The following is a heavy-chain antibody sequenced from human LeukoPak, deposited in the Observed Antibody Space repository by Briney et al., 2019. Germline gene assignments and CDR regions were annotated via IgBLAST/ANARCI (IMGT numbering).Heavy chain of an antibody. Sequence: SETLSLTCSVSGFSINSNTYYWGWIRQPPGKGLEWIGSLSYDGGSYYNPSLKSRVTISGDTSKNQFSLKVSSVTAADTAVYYCARRLGAANTDYFDYWGQGTLVTVSS. CDR3: ARRLGAANTDYFDY. J-gene: IGHJ4*02. CDR1: GFSINSNTYY. V-gene: IGHV4-39*01. D-gene: IGHD6-13*01. CDR2: LSYDGGS.